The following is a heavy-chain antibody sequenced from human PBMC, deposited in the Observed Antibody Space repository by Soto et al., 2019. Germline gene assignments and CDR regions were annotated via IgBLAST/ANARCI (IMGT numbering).Heavy chain of an antibody. CDR1: GYTFTSYG. V-gene: IGHV1-18*01. CDR3: ARDIPRDYYDSSGYYYPLDY. J-gene: IGHJ4*02. CDR2: ISAYNGNT. Sequence: PSVKVSCKASGYTFTSYGISWVRQAPGQGLEWMGWISAYNGNTNYAQKLQGRVTMTTDTSTSTAYMELRSLRSDDTAVYYCARDIPRDYYDSSGYYYPLDYWGQGTLVTVSS. D-gene: IGHD3-22*01.